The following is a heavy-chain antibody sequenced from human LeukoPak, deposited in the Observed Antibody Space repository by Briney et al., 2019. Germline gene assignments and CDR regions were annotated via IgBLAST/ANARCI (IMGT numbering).Heavy chain of an antibody. Sequence: PGGSLRLSCAASGFTFSTYSGNWIRQAPGKGLEWVSSISDDSNYIFYADSVKGRFTISRDNAKNSLYLQMNSLRAEDTAVYYCARGPGSGSQYWGQGTLVTVSS. D-gene: IGHD1-26*01. CDR1: GFTFSTYS. J-gene: IGHJ4*02. CDR2: ISDDSNYI. CDR3: ARGPGSGSQY. V-gene: IGHV3-21*01.